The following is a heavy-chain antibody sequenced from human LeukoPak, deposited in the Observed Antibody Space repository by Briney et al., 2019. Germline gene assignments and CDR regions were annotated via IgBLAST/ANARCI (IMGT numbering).Heavy chain of an antibody. CDR2: ISSGSIHI. V-gene: IGHV3-21*01. CDR3: ARDEPPYYYDSSGYYARSPESN. Sequence: PGGSLRLSCAASGFTFSTYSMNWVRQAPGKGLEWVSSISSGSIHIYYADSVKGRFTISRDNAKNSLYLQMNSLRAEDTAVYYCARDEPPYYYDSSGYYARSPESNWGQGTLVTVSS. CDR1: GFTFSTYS. D-gene: IGHD3-22*01. J-gene: IGHJ4*02.